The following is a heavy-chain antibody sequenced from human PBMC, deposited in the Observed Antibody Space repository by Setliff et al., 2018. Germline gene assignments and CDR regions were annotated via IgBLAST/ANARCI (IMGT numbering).Heavy chain of an antibody. V-gene: IGHV4-38-2*01. CDR2: IYYRGST. CDR1: GYSTSSGYN. D-gene: IGHD7-27*01. CDR3: ATLTGDRGVDY. Sequence: SETLSLTCAVSGYSTSSGYNWGWIRQPPGKGLEWIASIYYRGSTSYNSSLKSRVSISVDTSENQFSLNLNSVTAADTAVYYCATLTGDRGVDYWGQGRLVTVSS. J-gene: IGHJ4*02.